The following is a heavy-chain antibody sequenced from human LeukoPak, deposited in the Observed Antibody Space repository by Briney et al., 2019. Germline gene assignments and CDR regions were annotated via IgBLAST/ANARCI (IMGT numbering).Heavy chain of an antibody. CDR3: ARLAADSPYYYYYMDV. Sequence: ASETLSLTCAVYGGSFSGYYWSWIRQPPGKGLEWIGEINHSGSTNYNPSLKSRVTISVDTSKNQFSLKLSSVTAADTAVYYCARLAADSPYYYYYMDVWGKGTTVTVSS. CDR1: GGSFSGYY. V-gene: IGHV4-34*01. CDR2: INHSGST. D-gene: IGHD2-15*01. J-gene: IGHJ6*03.